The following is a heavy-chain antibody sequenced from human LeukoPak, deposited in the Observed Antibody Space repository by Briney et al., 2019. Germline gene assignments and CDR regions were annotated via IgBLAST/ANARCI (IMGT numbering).Heavy chain of an antibody. Sequence: SETLSLTCTVSGGTISSYSWSWIRQPAGQGLEWIGRIYTSGSTNYNPSLKSRVTMSVDTSKNQFSLKLSSVTAADTAVYYCARATVTGFHFDYWGQGTLVTVSS. J-gene: IGHJ4*02. CDR3: ARATVTGFHFDY. CDR1: GGTISSYS. V-gene: IGHV4-4*07. CDR2: IYTSGST. D-gene: IGHD4-17*01.